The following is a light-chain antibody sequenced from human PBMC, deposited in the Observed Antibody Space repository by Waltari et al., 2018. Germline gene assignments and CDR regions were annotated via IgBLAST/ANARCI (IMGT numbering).Light chain of an antibody. CDR3: HQRSTWPRLT. V-gene: IGKV3-11*01. J-gene: IGKJ4*01. Sequence: IVLTQSPATLSLSPGERATLSCRASQSVSTYLAWYQHKSGQAPRLLIYDASNRATGIPARFSGSGSGTDFTLTISSLEPEDFAIYYCHQRSTWPRLTFGGGTKVEIK. CDR1: QSVSTY. CDR2: DAS.